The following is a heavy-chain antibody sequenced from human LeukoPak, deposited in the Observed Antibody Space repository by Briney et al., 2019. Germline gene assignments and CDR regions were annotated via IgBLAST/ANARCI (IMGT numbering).Heavy chain of an antibody. Sequence: PGGSLRLSCAASGFTFSSYGMHWVRQAPGKGLEWVAVISYDGSNKYYADSVKGRFTISRDNAKNSLYLQMNSLRAEDTTVYYCARDLGRYSSSSDWFDPWGQGTLVTVSS. D-gene: IGHD6-6*01. CDR1: GFTFSSYG. J-gene: IGHJ5*02. V-gene: IGHV3-30*03. CDR2: ISYDGSNK. CDR3: ARDLGRYSSSSDWFDP.